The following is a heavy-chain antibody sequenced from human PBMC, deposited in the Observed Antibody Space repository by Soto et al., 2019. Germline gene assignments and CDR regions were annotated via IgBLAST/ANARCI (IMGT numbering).Heavy chain of an antibody. V-gene: IGHV1-69*13. CDR2: IIPIFGTA. CDR3: ARGGVVVAATVGLLQH. CDR1: GGTFSSYA. D-gene: IGHD2-15*01. Sequence: GASVKVSCKASGGTFSSYAISWVRQAPGQGLEWMGGIIPIFGTANYAQKFQGRVTITADESTSTAYMELSSLRSEDTAVYYCARGGVVVAATVGLLQHWGQGTLVTVSS. J-gene: IGHJ1*01.